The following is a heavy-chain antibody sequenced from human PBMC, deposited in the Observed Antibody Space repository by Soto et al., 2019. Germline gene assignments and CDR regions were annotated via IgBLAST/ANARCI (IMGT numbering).Heavy chain of an antibody. V-gene: IGHV1-69*01. D-gene: IGHD3-10*01. J-gene: IGHJ4*02. CDR1: GGSFTRNA. CDR3: ARDGSSADYGD. Sequence: QVQLVQSGAEVKRPGSSVKVSCQASGGSFTRNAIHWVRQAPGQGLEWMGGIIPMFPTTNYAQKFKGRVTLTADESTTTAFMELRSLRSEDTAIYYCARDGSSADYGDWGQGTLVTVSS. CDR2: IIPMFPTT.